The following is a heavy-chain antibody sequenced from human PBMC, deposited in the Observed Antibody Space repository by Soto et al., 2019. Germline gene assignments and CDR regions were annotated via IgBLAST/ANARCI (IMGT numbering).Heavy chain of an antibody. V-gene: IGHV4-31*03. CDR2: IYYSGNT. CDR1: GGSISSGGYY. CDR3: AGGYSDYALAWSFDY. D-gene: IGHD5-12*01. Sequence: QVQLQESGPGLVKPSQTLSLTCTVSGGSISSGGYYWSWIRQHPGKGLEWIGYIYYSGNTYYNPSLKSRLSTSVYTSKNQFSLRLSSVTAADTAVYYCAGGYSDYALAWSFDYWGQGTLITVSS. J-gene: IGHJ4*02.